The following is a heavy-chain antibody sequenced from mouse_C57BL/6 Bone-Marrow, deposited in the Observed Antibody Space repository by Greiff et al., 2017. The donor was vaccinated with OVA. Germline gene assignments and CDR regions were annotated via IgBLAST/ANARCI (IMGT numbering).Heavy chain of an antibody. J-gene: IGHJ3*01. CDR3: ARDDYDAWFAY. Sequence: VQLQQSGPELVKPGASVKLSCKASGYTFTSYDINWVKQRPGQGLEWIGWIYPRDGSTKYNEKFKGKATLTVDTSSSTAYTELHSLTSEDSAVYFCARDDYDAWFAYWGQGTLVTVSA. V-gene: IGHV1-85*01. D-gene: IGHD2-4*01. CDR2: IYPRDGST. CDR1: GYTFTSYD.